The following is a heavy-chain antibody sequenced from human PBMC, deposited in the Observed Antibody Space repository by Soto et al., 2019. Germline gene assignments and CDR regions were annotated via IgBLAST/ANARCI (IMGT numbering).Heavy chain of an antibody. Sequence: QVQLVQSGAEVKKPGSSVKVSCKASGGTFSSYAISWARQAPGQGLEWMGGIIPIFGTADHAQKFQGRVTSTADESTSTAYMELSSLRSEDTAVYYCSSGATQRYYYGMDVWGQGTTVTVSS. CDR2: IIPIFGTA. CDR3: SSGATQRYYYGMDV. CDR1: GGTFSSYA. J-gene: IGHJ6*02. V-gene: IGHV1-69*12. D-gene: IGHD1-26*01.